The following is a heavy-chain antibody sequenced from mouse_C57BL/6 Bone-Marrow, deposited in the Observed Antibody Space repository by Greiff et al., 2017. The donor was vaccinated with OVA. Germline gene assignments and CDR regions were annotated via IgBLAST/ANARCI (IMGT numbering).Heavy chain of an antibody. CDR3: AKPENYDYDGPGDY. Sequence: VQRVESGPGLVAPSQSLSITCTVSGFSLTSYGVSWVRQPPGKGLEWLGVIWGDGSTNYHSAPISRLSISKDNSKSQVFLKLNSLQTDDTATYYCAKPENYDYDGPGDYWGQGTSVTVSS. CDR1: GFSLTSYG. J-gene: IGHJ4*01. CDR2: IWGDGST. D-gene: IGHD2-4*01. V-gene: IGHV2-3*01.